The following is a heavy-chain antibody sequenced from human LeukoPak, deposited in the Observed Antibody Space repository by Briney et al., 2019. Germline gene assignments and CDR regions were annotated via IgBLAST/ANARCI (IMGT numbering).Heavy chain of an antibody. CDR2: TYYSGST. D-gene: IGHD3-10*01. J-gene: IGHJ4*02. CDR1: GDSISSSSHY. Sequence: SETLSLACTVSGDSISSSSHYWGWIRQPPGKGLEWIGRTYYSGSTYPSLKSRVTISVDPSKNQISLKLNSVTAADTAVYYCARGMYYYGSESYSPFDYWGQGTLVTVSS. V-gene: IGHV4-39*07. CDR3: ARGMYYYGSESYSPFDY.